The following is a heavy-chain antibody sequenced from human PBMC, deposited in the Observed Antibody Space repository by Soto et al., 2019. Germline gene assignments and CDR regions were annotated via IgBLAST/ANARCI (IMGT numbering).Heavy chain of an antibody. Sequence: SETLSLTCTVSVGSITNYYWSLIRQPAGKGLEWIGRMYTKERTNYNLSFKSRVTMSVDTSKNQFSLKLNAVTAADTAVYYCARDDYKDGRNNWFDPWGQGTLVTVS. CDR3: ARDDYKDGRNNWFDP. CDR2: MYTKERT. V-gene: IGHV4-4*07. D-gene: IGHD3-16*01. CDR1: VGSITNYY. J-gene: IGHJ5*02.